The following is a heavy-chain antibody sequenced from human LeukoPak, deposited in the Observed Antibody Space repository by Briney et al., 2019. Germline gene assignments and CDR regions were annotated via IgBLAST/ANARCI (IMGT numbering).Heavy chain of an antibody. D-gene: IGHD4-23*01. J-gene: IGHJ3*02. V-gene: IGHV3-53*05. CDR2: IYSGGYT. CDR1: GFTVSSSY. Sequence: GGSLRLSCAASGFTVSSSYMIWVRQAPGKGLEWVSVIYSGGYTYYADSVKGRFTISRDNSKNTLYLQMNSLRAEDTAVYYCASLSTVVTQGDIWGQGTMVTVSS. CDR3: ASLSTVVTQGDI.